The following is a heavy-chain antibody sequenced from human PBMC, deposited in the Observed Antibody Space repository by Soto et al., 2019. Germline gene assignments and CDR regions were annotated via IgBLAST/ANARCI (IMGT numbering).Heavy chain of an antibody. CDR2: ISAYNGNT. J-gene: IGHJ4*02. CDR3: ARVDIWFGELLYNY. Sequence: ASVKVSCKASGYTFTSYGISWVRQAPGQGLEWMGWISAYNGNTNYAQKLQGRVTMTTDTSTSTAYMELRSLRSDDTAVYYCARVDIWFGELLYNYWGQGTLVTVSS. CDR1: GYTFTSYG. V-gene: IGHV1-18*01. D-gene: IGHD3-10*01.